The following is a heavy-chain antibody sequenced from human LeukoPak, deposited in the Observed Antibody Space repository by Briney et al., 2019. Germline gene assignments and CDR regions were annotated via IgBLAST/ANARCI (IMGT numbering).Heavy chain of an antibody. V-gene: IGHV3-23*01. CDR1: AFTFSPYA. CDR2: VSGSGGST. Sequence: GGSLRLSCAASAFTFSPYAMIWVRQAPGKGLEWVSTVSGSGGSTYYADSVKGWFTISRDNSNNTLYLQMNSLRAEDTAVYYCAKGAASRGYTYVANWGQGTLVTVSS. J-gene: IGHJ4*02. D-gene: IGHD5-18*01. CDR3: AKGAASRGYTYVAN.